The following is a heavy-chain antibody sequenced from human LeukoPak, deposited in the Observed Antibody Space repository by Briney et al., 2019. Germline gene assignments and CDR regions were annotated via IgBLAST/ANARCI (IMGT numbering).Heavy chain of an antibody. D-gene: IGHD3-10*01. V-gene: IGHV1-18*01. Sequence: ASVKVSCKASGYTFTSYGISWVRQAPGQGLEWMGWISAYNGNTNYAQKLQGRVTMTTDTSTSTAYMELRSLRSEDTAVYYCARAQWAYDSGSSDYWGQGTLVTVSS. J-gene: IGHJ4*02. CDR1: GYTFTSYG. CDR2: ISAYNGNT. CDR3: ARAQWAYDSGSSDY.